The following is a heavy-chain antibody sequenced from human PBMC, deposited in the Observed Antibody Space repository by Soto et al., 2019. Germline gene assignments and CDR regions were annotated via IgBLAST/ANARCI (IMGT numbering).Heavy chain of an antibody. CDR1: GFTFSSYA. D-gene: IGHD3-3*01. J-gene: IGHJ4*02. CDR2: ISYDGSNK. CDR3: ARAVGDDFWSGYYFDY. Sequence: GGSLRLSCAASGFTFSSYAMHWVRQAPGKGLEWVAVISYDGSNKYYADSVKGRFTISRDNSKNTLYLQMNSLRAEDTAVYYCARAVGDDFWSGYYFDYWGQGTLVTVSS. V-gene: IGHV3-30-3*01.